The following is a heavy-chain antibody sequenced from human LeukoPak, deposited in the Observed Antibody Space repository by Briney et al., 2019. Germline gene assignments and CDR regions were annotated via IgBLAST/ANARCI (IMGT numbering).Heavy chain of an antibody. Sequence: SETLSLTCTVSGGSISSYYWSWIRQPPGKGLEWIGYIYYSGSTNCNPSLKSRVTISVDTSKNQFSLKLSSVTAADTAVYYCARHHRSGWFDYWGQGTLVTVSS. CDR1: GGSISSYY. V-gene: IGHV4-59*08. J-gene: IGHJ4*02. D-gene: IGHD6-19*01. CDR2: IYYSGST. CDR3: ARHHRSGWFDY.